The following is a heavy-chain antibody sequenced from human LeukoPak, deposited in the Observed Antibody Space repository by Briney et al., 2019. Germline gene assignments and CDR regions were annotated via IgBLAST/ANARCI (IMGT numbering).Heavy chain of an antibody. CDR3: ARGPPLYSSGWELDY. V-gene: IGHV1-46*01. CDR2: INPTGGST. D-gene: IGHD6-19*01. Sequence: ASVKVSCKASGYTFTSHHMYWVRQVPGQGLEWMGLINPTGGSTNYAQRFQGRVTMTRDTSTSTVFVELNSLRSDDTAVYYCARGPPLYSSGWELDYWGQGALVTVSS. CDR1: GYTFTSHH. J-gene: IGHJ4*02.